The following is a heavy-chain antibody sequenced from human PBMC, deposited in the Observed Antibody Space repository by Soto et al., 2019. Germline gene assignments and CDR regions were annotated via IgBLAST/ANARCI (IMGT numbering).Heavy chain of an antibody. CDR2: TYYRSNWKN. J-gene: IGHJ4*01. CDR3: VGAVATSFD. D-gene: IGHD2-2*01. Sequence: SQTLSVSWVIPEDSVGTNSATWDWVRQSPSRGLEWLGRTYYRSNWKNYYALSVNSRITINPDTSNNQLSLHLSSVTPDDTAIYFCVGAVATSFD. V-gene: IGHV6-1*01. CDR1: EDSVGTNSAT.